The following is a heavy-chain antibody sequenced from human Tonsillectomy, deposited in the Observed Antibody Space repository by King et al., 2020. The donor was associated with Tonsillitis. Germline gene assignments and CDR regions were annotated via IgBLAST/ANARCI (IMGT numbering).Heavy chain of an antibody. V-gene: IGHV4-59*01. CDR3: ARFDYGCTNNWFDP. J-gene: IGHJ5*02. D-gene: IGHD4-23*01. CDR2: IYYSGST. Sequence: VQLQESGPGLVKPSETLSLTCTVSGDSISSYYWSWIRQPPGKGLEWIGYIYYSGSTNYNPSLKSRVTISVDMSKNQFSLRLSSVTAADAAVYYCARFDYGCTNNWFDPWGQGTLVTVSS. CDR1: GDSISSYY.